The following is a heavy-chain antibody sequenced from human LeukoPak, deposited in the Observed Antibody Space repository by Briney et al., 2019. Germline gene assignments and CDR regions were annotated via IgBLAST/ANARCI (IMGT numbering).Heavy chain of an antibody. CDR3: ARDNLNYYDSSGYYPASGYYYYYYMDV. CDR1: GGSISHSSYY. D-gene: IGHD3-22*01. Sequence: PSETLSLTCTVSGGSISHSSYYWGWIRQPPGKGLEWIGSIYYSGNTYYNPSLKSRVTISVDTSKNQFSLKLSSVTAADTAVYYCARDNLNYYDSSGYYPASGYYYYYYMDVWGKGTTVTVSS. CDR2: IYYSGNT. J-gene: IGHJ6*03. V-gene: IGHV4-39*07.